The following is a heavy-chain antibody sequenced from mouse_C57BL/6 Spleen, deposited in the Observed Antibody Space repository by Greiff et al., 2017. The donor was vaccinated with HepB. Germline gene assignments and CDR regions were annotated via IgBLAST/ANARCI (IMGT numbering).Heavy chain of an antibody. CDR2: ISNGGGST. CDR1: GFTFSDYY. V-gene: IGHV5-12*01. Sequence: EVQLVESGGGLVQPGGSLKLSCAASGFTFSDYYMYWVRQTPEKRLEWVAYISNGGGSTYYPDTVKGRFTISRDNAKNTLYLQMSRLKSEDTAMYYCARPPITTVGYFDVWGTGTTVTVSS. D-gene: IGHD1-1*01. CDR3: ARPPITTVGYFDV. J-gene: IGHJ1*03.